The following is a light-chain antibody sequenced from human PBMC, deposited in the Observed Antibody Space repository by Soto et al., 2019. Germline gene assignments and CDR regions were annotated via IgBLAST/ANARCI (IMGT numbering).Light chain of an antibody. J-gene: IGLJ1*01. CDR3: AAWDDSLNAL. Sequence: QSVLTQPPSASGTPGQSITISCSGSSSNIGDNPVNWYQQLPGAAPKLLIYINDQRPSGVPDRFSGSKSGTSASLAIGGLQPEDEADYYCAAWDDSLNALFGTGTKVTVL. V-gene: IGLV1-44*01. CDR2: IND. CDR1: SSNIGDNP.